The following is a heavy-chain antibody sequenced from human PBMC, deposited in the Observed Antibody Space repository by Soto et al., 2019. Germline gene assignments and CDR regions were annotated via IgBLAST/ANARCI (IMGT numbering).Heavy chain of an antibody. CDR3: ARWGTTGGLDV. D-gene: IGHD3-16*01. V-gene: IGHV3-33*05. Sequence: QVQLVESGGGVVQPGPSLRLSWVESGFTFRSYVLHWVRQAPGKGLEWVALTSYDGSNNFYGDSVKGRFTISRHNSRNTVELQMDSLRFEDTALYYCARWGTTGGLDVWGQGTLVSVSS. CDR1: GFTFRSYV. J-gene: IGHJ4*02. CDR2: TSYDGSNN.